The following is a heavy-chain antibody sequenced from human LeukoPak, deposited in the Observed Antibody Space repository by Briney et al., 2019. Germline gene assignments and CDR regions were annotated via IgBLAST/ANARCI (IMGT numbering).Heavy chain of an antibody. CDR2: IYYSGST. V-gene: IGHV4-31*03. J-gene: IGHJ6*04. Sequence: SQTLSLTCTVSGGSISSGTYYWSWIRQHPGKGLEWIGYIYYSGSTYYNPSLKSRVIISVDTSKNQFSLKLSSVTAADTAVYYCAIAFSGSAADVGGKGTTVTVSA. CDR1: GGSISSGTYY. CDR3: AIAFSGSAADV. D-gene: IGHD6-25*01.